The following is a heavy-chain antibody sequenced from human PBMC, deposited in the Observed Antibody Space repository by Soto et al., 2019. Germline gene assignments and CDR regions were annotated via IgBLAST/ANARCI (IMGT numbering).Heavy chain of an antibody. Sequence: PSETLSLTCTVSGGSISRYFWTWIRQPPGKGLEFIGYIFYTGSTNYNPSLKSRVSISVDTSKSQFSLELSSVTAADTAVYYCARSLRNDIFDYWGQGTLVTV. CDR2: IFYTGST. CDR3: ARSLRNDIFDY. D-gene: IGHD3-22*01. V-gene: IGHV4-59*01. J-gene: IGHJ4*02. CDR1: GGSISRYF.